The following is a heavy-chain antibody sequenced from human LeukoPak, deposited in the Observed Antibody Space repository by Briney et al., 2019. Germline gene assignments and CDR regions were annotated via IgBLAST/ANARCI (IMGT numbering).Heavy chain of an antibody. J-gene: IGHJ4*02. CDR1: GFTFSTSA. Sequence: GGSLRLSFAASGFTFSTSAMSWVRQVPGKGLEWVSGIMASGGSTYYADSVSGWLTISRDTSKNTLYVKINSLSDDATAVYYCAKDQRWESPHYPDSWGQGTLVTVSS. CDR2: IMASGGST. V-gene: IGHV3-23*01. CDR3: AKDQRWESPHYPDS. D-gene: IGHD1-26*01.